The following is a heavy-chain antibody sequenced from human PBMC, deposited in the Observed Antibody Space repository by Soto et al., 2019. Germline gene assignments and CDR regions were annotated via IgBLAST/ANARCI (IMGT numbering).Heavy chain of an antibody. D-gene: IGHD3-9*01. J-gene: IGHJ6*02. CDR2: INPSGGST. Sequence: ASVKVSCEASGYTFTSYYMHWVRQAPGQGLEWMGIINPSGGSTSYAQKFQGRVTMTRDTSTSTAYMELRSLRSDDTAVYYCARANYDILTGYPHYYGMDVWGQGTTVTVSS. V-gene: IGHV1-46*01. CDR1: GYTFTSYY. CDR3: ARANYDILTGYPHYYGMDV.